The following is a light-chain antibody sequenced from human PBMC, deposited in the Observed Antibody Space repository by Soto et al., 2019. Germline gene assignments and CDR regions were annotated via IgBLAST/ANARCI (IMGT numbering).Light chain of an antibody. Sequence: QSALTQPASVSGSPGQSITISCTGTSSDVGGYNYVSWYQQHPGKAPKLMIYDVSNRPSGVSNRFSGSKSGNTASLTISGLQAEGEADYYCSSYASSNTVVFGGGTKLTVL. J-gene: IGLJ2*01. CDR1: SSDVGGYNY. V-gene: IGLV2-14*03. CDR3: SSYASSNTVV. CDR2: DVS.